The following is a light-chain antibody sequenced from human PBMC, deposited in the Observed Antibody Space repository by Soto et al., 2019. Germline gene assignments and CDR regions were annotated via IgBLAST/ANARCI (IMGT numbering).Light chain of an antibody. J-gene: IGKJ1*01. Sequence: DIQMTQSPSTLSASVGDRVTITCRASQSISIWLAWYQQKPGKAPKLLIYKASSFESGVSSRFSGSGSGTEFTLTISSLQPDYFATYYCQQYNSFVGFGQGTRVEIK. CDR1: QSISIW. CDR3: QQYNSFVG. CDR2: KAS. V-gene: IGKV1-5*03.